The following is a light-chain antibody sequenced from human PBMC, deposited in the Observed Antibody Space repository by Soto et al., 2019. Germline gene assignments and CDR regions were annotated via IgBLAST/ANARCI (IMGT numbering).Light chain of an antibody. V-gene: IGKV1-13*02. CDR1: QGISST. CDR3: QQINGYPPYT. CDR2: EAS. J-gene: IGKJ3*01. Sequence: AMQLTQSPSSLSASVGDRVTVTCRASQGISSTLAWYQQKPGKAPKLLVYEASSLESGVPSTFSGSGSGTYFAPTFSSLQPEDFATYYCQQINGYPPYTFGPGTKAVI.